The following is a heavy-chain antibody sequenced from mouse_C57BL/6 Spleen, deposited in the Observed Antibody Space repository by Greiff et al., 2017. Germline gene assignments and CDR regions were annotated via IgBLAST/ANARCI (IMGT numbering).Heavy chain of an antibody. CDR1: GFTFSDYG. CDR3: ARDYYGSSYYAMDY. J-gene: IGHJ4*01. V-gene: IGHV5-17*01. Sequence: VMLVESGGGLVKPGGSLKLSCAASGFTFSDYGMHWVRQAPEKGLEWVAYISSGSSTIYYADTVKGRFTISRDNAKNTLFLQMTSLRSEDTAMYYCARDYYGSSYYAMDYWGQGTSVTVSS. CDR2: ISSGSSTI. D-gene: IGHD1-1*01.